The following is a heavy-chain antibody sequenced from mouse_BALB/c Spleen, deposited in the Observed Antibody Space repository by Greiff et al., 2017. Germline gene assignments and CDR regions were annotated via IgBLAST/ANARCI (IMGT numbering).Heavy chain of an antibody. Sequence: QVQLQQSGAELARPGASVKLSCKASGYTFTDYYINWVKQRTGQGLEWIGEIYPGSGNTYYNEKFKGKATLTADKSSSTAYMQLSSLTSEDSAVYFCARSQYNRYDAGSYAMDYWGQGTSVTVSS. J-gene: IGHJ4*01. CDR3: ARSQYNRYDAGSYAMDY. CDR2: IYPGSGNT. D-gene: IGHD2-14*01. V-gene: IGHV1-77*01. CDR1: GYTFTDYY.